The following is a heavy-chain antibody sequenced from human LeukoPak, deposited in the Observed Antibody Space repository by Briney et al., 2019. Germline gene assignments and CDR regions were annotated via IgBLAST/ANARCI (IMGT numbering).Heavy chain of an antibody. Sequence: QSGRSLRLSCAASGFTFSSYGMHWVRQAPGKGLEWVAVISYGGSNKYYADSVKGRFTISRDNSKNTLYLQMNSLRAEDTAVYYCAKDLVSYDSSGYPFDYWGQGTLVTVSS. D-gene: IGHD3-22*01. CDR3: AKDLVSYDSSGYPFDY. J-gene: IGHJ4*02. CDR1: GFTFSSYG. V-gene: IGHV3-30*18. CDR2: ISYGGSNK.